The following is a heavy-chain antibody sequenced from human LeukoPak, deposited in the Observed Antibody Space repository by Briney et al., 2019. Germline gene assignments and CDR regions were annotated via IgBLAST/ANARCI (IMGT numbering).Heavy chain of an antibody. D-gene: IGHD3-22*01. CDR2: INPSGGST. J-gene: IGHJ5*02. CDR3: ARGSHYYDSSGYLDP. Sequence: ASVKVSCKASGYTFTSYYMHWVRQAPGQGLEWMGIINPSGGSTSYAQKFQGRVTMTRDMSASTVYMELSSLRSEDTAVYYCARGSHYYDSSGYLDPWGQGTLVTVSS. V-gene: IGHV1-46*01. CDR1: GYTFTSYY.